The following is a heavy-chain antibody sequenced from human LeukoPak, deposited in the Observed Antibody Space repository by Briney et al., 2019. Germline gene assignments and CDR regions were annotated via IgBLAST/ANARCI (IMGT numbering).Heavy chain of an antibody. CDR2: INAGNGNT. CDR1: GYTFTSYA. D-gene: IGHD3-9*01. J-gene: IGHJ4*02. Sequence: ASVKVSCKASGYTFTSYAMQWVRQAPGQRLEWMGWINAGNGNTKYSQKFQGRVTMTTDTSTSTAYMELRSLRSDDTAVYYCARDYGIPIIVQADYWGQGTLVTVSS. V-gene: IGHV1-3*01. CDR3: ARDYGIPIIVQADY.